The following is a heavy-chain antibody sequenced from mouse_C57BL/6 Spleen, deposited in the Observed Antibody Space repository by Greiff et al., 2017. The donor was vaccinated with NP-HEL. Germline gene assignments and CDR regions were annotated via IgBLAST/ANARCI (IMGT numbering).Heavy chain of an antibody. V-gene: IGHV1-7*01. CDR3: ARYYYSPYYAMDY. CDR1: GYTFTSYW. J-gene: IGHJ4*01. CDR2: INPSSGYT. D-gene: IGHD2-12*01. Sequence: VQLQQSGAELAKPGASVKLSCKASGYTFTSYWMHWVKQRPGQGLEWIGYINPSSGYTKYNQKFKDKATLTADKSSSTAYMQLSSLTYEDSAVYYCARYYYSPYYAMDYWGQGTSVTVSS.